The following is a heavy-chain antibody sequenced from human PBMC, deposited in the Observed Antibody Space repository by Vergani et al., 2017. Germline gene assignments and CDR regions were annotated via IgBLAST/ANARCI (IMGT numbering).Heavy chain of an antibody. D-gene: IGHD2-2*01. Sequence: QVQLVQSWAEVKKPGASVKVFCKASGYTFTDYFMHWVRQAPGQGLEWMRWINPNSGGTNYAQKFQGRVTMTRDTSISTAYMELSNLRSDDTAVYYCARVGTSSNRDYFDYWGQGTLVTVSS. V-gene: IGHV1-2*02. J-gene: IGHJ4*02. CDR2: INPNSGGT. CDR1: GYTFTDYF. CDR3: ARVGTSSNRDYFDY.